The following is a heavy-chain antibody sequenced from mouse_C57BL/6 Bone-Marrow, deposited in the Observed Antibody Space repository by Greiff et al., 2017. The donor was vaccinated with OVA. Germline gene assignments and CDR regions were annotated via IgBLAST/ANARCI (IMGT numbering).Heavy chain of an antibody. Sequence: VQLQQSGAELVRPGASVKLSCKASGYTFTDYYINWVKQRPGQGLEWIARIYPGSGNTYYNEKFKGKATLTAEKSSSTAYMQLSSLTSEDSAVYFCARSGLLRGDYFDYWGQGTTLTVSS. D-gene: IGHD1-1*01. CDR2: IYPGSGNT. J-gene: IGHJ2*01. V-gene: IGHV1-76*01. CDR1: GYTFTDYY. CDR3: ARSGLLRGDYFDY.